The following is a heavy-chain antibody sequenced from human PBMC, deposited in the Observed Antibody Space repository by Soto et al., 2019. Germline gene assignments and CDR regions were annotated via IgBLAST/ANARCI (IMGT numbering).Heavy chain of an antibody. CDR2: INHSGST. Sequence: QVQLQQWGAGLLKPSETLSLTCAVYGGSFSGYYWSWIRQPPGKGLEWIGEINHSGSTNYNPSLKSRVTIPVDTSKNQFSLKLSSVTAADTAVYYCARGVKSDFDYWGQGTLVTVSS. V-gene: IGHV4-34*01. J-gene: IGHJ4*02. CDR3: ARGVKSDFDY. CDR1: GGSFSGYY.